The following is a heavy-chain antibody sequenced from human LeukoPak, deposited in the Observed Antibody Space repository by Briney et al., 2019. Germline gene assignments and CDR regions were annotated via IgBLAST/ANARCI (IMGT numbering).Heavy chain of an antibody. CDR3: ARDRTVAAY. D-gene: IGHD1-14*01. CDR2: ISSSSSTI. CDR1: GFTFSSYS. V-gene: IGHV3-48*01. J-gene: IGHJ4*02. Sequence: GGSLRLSCAASGFTFSSYSMNWVRQAPGKGLEWVSYISSSSSTIYYADSVKGRFTISRDNAKNSLYLQMNSLRAEDTAVYYCARDRTVAAYWGQGTLVTVSS.